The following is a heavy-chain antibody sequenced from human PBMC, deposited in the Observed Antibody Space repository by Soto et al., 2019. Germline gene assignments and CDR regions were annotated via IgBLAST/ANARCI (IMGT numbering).Heavy chain of an antibody. CDR3: ARAEHYWYFDL. CDR2: IYYSGST. D-gene: IGHD1-1*01. Sequence: SETLSLTCTVSGGSISSYYWSWIRQPPGKGLGWIGYIYYSGSTNYNPSLKSRVTISVDTSKNQFSLKLSSVTAADTAVYYCARAEHYWYFDLWGRGTLVTVSS. V-gene: IGHV4-59*08. J-gene: IGHJ2*01. CDR1: GGSISSYY.